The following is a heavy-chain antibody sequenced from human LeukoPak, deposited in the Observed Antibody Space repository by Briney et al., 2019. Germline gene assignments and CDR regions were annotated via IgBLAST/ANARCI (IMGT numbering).Heavy chain of an antibody. Sequence: SQTLSLTCAISGDSVSSNSAAWNWIRQSPSRGLEWLGRTYYRSKWYNDYAVSVKSRITINPYTSKNQFSLQLNSVTPEDTAVYYCAGRSPYCGGDCYAYWGQGTLVTVSS. V-gene: IGHV6-1*01. J-gene: IGHJ4*02. CDR3: AGRSPYCGGDCYAY. CDR2: TYYRSKWYN. CDR1: GDSVSSNSAA. D-gene: IGHD2-21*01.